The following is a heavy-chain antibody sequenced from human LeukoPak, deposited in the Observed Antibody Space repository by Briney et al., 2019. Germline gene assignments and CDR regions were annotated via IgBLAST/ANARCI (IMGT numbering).Heavy chain of an antibody. J-gene: IGHJ4*02. CDR1: GYSISSGYY. V-gene: IGHV4-38-2*02. D-gene: IGHD5-24*01. CDR2: IYHSGST. CDR3: ATNFPFDY. Sequence: SETLSLXCTVSGYSISSGYYWGWIRQPPGKGLEWIGSIYHSGSTYYNPSLKSRVTISVDTSKNQFSLKLSSVTAADTAVYYCATNFPFDYWGQGTLVTVSS.